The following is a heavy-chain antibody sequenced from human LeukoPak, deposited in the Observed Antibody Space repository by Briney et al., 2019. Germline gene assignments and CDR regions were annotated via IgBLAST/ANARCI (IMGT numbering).Heavy chain of an antibody. V-gene: IGHV3-66*01. CDR1: GFTVSDHY. D-gene: IGHD6-19*01. CDR3: ARADDSRQWYPGYYYYMDV. CDR2: IYSGGTT. J-gene: IGHJ6*03. Sequence: PGGSLRLSCAASGFTVSDHYMSWVRQAPGQGLESVSLIYSGGTTLYADSVKGRFTISRDNAKNSLYLQMNSLRAEDTAVYYCARADDSRQWYPGYYYYMDVWGKGTTVTVSS.